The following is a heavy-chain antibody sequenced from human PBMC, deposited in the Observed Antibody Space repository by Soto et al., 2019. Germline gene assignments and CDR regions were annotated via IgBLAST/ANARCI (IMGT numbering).Heavy chain of an antibody. CDR1: GESFSDFA. CDR3: ARTGHLFDY. CDR2: INHSGRT. Sequence: SETLSLNFAVHGESFSDFAWSWIRQPPGKGLEWIGEINHSGRTNYNPSLKSRVTISVDTSKNQFSLKLSSMTAADTAVYYCARTGHLFDYWGQGISVTVS. V-gene: IGHV4-34*01. J-gene: IGHJ4*02.